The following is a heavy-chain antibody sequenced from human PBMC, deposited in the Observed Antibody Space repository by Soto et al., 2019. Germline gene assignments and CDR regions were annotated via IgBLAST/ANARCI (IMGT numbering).Heavy chain of an antibody. D-gene: IGHD6-6*01. CDR2: IYYSGST. J-gene: IGHJ3*02. CDR3: ARVLXSIAARFTPLAIGAFDI. Sequence: SETLSLTCTVSGGSISSGDYYWSWIRQPPGKGLEWIGYIYYSGSTYYNPSLKSRVTISVDTSKNQFSLKLSSVTAADTAVYYCARVLXSIAARFTPLAIGAFDIWGQGTMVTVSS. CDR1: GGSISSGDYY. V-gene: IGHV4-30-4*01.